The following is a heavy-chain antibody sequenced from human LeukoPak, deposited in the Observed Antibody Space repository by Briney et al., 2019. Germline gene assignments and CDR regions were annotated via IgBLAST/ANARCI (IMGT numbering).Heavy chain of an antibody. D-gene: IGHD3-22*01. CDR3: AREWFYGLDV. CDR1: GFTFSSYA. J-gene: IGHJ6*02. Sequence: PGGSLRLSCAASGFTFSSYAMHWVRQAPGKGLEWVAVISYDGSNKYYADSVKGRFTISRDNSKNTLYLQMNSLRNEDTAVYYCAREWFYGLDVWGQGTTVIVSS. CDR2: ISYDGSNK. V-gene: IGHV3-30-3*01.